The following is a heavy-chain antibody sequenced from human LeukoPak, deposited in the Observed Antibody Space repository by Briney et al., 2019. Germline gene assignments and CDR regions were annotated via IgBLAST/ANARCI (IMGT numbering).Heavy chain of an antibody. V-gene: IGHV3-7*01. CDR1: GFTFSSYW. Sequence: EGSLRLSCAASGFTFSSYWMSWVRQAPGKGLEWVANIKQDGSEKYYVDSVKGRFTISRDNAKNSLYLQMNSLRAEDTAVYYCARVAYDSSGYYYVHAFDIWGQGTMVTVSS. CDR2: IKQDGSEK. D-gene: IGHD3-22*01. J-gene: IGHJ3*02. CDR3: ARVAYDSSGYYYVHAFDI.